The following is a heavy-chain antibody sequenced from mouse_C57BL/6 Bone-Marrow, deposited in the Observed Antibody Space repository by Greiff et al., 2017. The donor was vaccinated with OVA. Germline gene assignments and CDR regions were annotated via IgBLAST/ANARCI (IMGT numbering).Heavy chain of an antibody. D-gene: IGHD2-1*01. CDR3: ARVVTTFYYYAMDY. Sequence: EVMLVESGGGLVKPGGSLKLSCAASGFTFSSYAMSWVRQTPEKRLEWVATISDGCSYTYYPDNVKGRFTISRDNAKNNLYLQMSHLKSEDTAMYYCARVVTTFYYYAMDYWGQGTSVTVSS. V-gene: IGHV5-4*03. CDR2: ISDGCSYT. CDR1: GFTFSSYA. J-gene: IGHJ4*01.